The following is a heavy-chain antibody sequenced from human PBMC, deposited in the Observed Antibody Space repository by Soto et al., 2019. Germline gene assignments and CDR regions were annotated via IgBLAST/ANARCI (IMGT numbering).Heavy chain of an antibody. Sequence: EVQLLESGGGLVQPGGSLRLYCEASGFTFSAYAMSWVRQAPGKGLEWVSALTDNGGGTYYADSVKGRFTVARDNFKNTLYLQMNSLRAEDTAIYYCAKVVVPPSSGYYFDYWGQGALVTVSS. CDR1: GFTFSAYA. CDR3: AKVVVPPSSGYYFDY. D-gene: IGHD3-22*01. CDR2: LTDNGGGT. V-gene: IGHV3-23*01. J-gene: IGHJ4*02.